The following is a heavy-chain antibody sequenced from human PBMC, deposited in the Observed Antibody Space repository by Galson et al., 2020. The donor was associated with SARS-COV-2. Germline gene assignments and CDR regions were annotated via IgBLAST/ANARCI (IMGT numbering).Heavy chain of an antibody. CDR2: IRSKAYGGTT. CDR3: TRARRLGFDAFDI. D-gene: IGHD3-16*01. Sequence: GGSLRLSCTASGFTFGDYAMSWVRQAPGKGLEWVGFIRSKAYGGTTEYAASVKGRFTISRDDSKSIAYLQMNSLKTEDTAVYYCTRARRLGFDAFDIWGQGTMVTVSS. J-gene: IGHJ3*02. V-gene: IGHV3-49*04. CDR1: GFTFGDYA.